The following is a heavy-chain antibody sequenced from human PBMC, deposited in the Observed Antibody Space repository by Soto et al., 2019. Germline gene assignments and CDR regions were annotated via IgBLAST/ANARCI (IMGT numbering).Heavy chain of an antibody. V-gene: IGHV3-30*18. Sequence: GGSLRLSCAASGFTFSSYGMHWVRQAPGKGLEWVAVISYDGSNKYYADSVKGRFTISRDNSKNTLCLQMNSLRAEDTAVYYCAKDLPGQRYYYYGMDVWGQGTTVTVSS. CDR2: ISYDGSNK. CDR1: GFTFSSYG. D-gene: IGHD6-25*01. J-gene: IGHJ6*02. CDR3: AKDLPGQRYYYYGMDV.